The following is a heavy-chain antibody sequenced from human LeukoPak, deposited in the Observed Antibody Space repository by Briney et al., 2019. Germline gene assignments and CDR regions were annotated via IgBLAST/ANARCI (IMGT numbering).Heavy chain of an antibody. CDR3: ARGIVVEPAAMSWFDS. V-gene: IGHV4-30-4*01. J-gene: IGHJ5*01. CDR2: IYYSGST. Sequence: PSETLSLTCTVSGGSISSGDYYWSWIRQPPGKGLEWIGYIYYSGSTYYNPSLRSRVTISVDTSKNQFSLKLSSVTAADTAVYYCARGIVVEPAAMSWFDSWGQGTLVTVSS. CDR1: GGSISSGDYY. D-gene: IGHD2-2*01.